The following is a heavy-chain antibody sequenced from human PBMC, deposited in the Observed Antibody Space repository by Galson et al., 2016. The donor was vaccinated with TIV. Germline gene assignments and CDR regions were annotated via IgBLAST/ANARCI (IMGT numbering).Heavy chain of an antibody. CDR1: GYTFINYY. J-gene: IGHJ3*02. CDR3: ASGNASRWTFDI. D-gene: IGHD6-13*01. V-gene: IGHV1-46*01. Sequence: SVKVSCKASGYTFINYYMHWVRQAPGQGLEWVGVIDPSGGGTTYAQKFQGRVAMTRDTSTNTVYMELSTLRSEDTAVYYCASGNASRWTFDIWGQGTMVTVSS. CDR2: IDPSGGGT.